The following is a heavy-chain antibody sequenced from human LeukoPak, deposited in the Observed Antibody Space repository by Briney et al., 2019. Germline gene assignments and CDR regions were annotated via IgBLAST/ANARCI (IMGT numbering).Heavy chain of an antibody. Sequence: PGGSLRLSCAASGFTFSSYEMNWVRQAPGKGLEWVSYISSSGSTIYYADSVKGRFTISRDNAKNSLYLQMNSLRAEDTAVYYCARDAMLRGVISRWDYWGQGTLVTVSS. J-gene: IGHJ4*02. D-gene: IGHD3-10*01. CDR3: ARDAMLRGVISRWDY. V-gene: IGHV3-48*03. CDR2: ISSSGSTI. CDR1: GFTFSSYE.